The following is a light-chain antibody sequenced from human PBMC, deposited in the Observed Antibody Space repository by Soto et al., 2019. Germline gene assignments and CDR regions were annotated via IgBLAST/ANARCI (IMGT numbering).Light chain of an antibody. J-gene: IGLJ3*02. CDR2: DVS. CDR3: CSYAGSYTWV. Sequence: QSALTQPRSVSGSPGQSVTISCTGTSSDVGNYDYVSWYQQHPGKAPKLMIYDVSQRPSGVPDRFSGSKSGDTASLTISGLQAEDEADHYCCSYAGSYTWVFGGGTKLTVL. CDR1: SSDVGNYDY. V-gene: IGLV2-11*01.